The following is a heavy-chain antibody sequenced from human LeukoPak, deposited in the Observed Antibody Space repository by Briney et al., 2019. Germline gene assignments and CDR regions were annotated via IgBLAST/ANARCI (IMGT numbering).Heavy chain of an antibody. Sequence: GGSLRLSCAASGFTFSSYWMSWVRQAPGKGLEWVSVIYSGGSTYYADSVKGRFTISRDNSKNTLYLQMNSLRAEDTAVYYCATRTVIAFKWGQGTLVTVSS. CDR2: IYSGGST. J-gene: IGHJ4*02. V-gene: IGHV3-66*01. CDR1: GFTFSSYW. D-gene: IGHD4-11*01. CDR3: ATRTVIAFK.